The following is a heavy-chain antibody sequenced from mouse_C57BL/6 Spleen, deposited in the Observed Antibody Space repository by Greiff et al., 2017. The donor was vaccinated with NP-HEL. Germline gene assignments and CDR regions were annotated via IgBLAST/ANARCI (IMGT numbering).Heavy chain of an antibody. J-gene: IGHJ3*01. CDR1: GFTFSDAW. CDR2: IRNKANNHAT. D-gene: IGHD2-2*01. V-gene: IGHV6-6*01. Sequence: EVQLVESGGGLVQPGGSMKLSCAASGFTFSDAWMDWVRQSPEKGLEWVAEIRNKANNHATYYAESVKGRFTISRDDSKSSVYLQMNSLRAEDTGIYYCTTLYYGYDGAWFAYWGQGTLVTVSA. CDR3: TTLYYGYDGAWFAY.